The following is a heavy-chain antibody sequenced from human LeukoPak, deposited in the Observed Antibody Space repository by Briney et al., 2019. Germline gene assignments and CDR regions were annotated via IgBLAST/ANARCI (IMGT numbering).Heavy chain of an antibody. CDR1: GFTFTNAW. Sequence: GGSLRLSCVDSGFTFTNAWMSWVRQAPGKGLEWIGRIKSKTDGETTNYAEPVRGRLTISRDDSKSAVYLQMNSLKIEDTAVYYCTTDLGTYYHGSQRLIPIDYWGQGTLVTVSS. CDR3: TTDLGTYYHGSQRLIPIDY. D-gene: IGHD3-10*01. V-gene: IGHV3-15*01. J-gene: IGHJ4*02. CDR2: IKSKTDGETT.